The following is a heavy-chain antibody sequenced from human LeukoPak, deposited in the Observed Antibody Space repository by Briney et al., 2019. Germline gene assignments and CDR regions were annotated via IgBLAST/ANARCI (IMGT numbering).Heavy chain of an antibody. V-gene: IGHV1-69*13. D-gene: IGHD2-15*01. Sequence: GASVKVSCKASGGTFGRYAITWVRQAPGQRLEWMGGVSPIYGTSDHAQRFQGRVTISADESTSTAFLEVRSLRSEDTAVYYCARDCSGGRCYGAFDIWGQGTLVIASS. CDR1: GGTFGRYA. CDR3: ARDCSGGRCYGAFDI. CDR2: VSPIYGTS. J-gene: IGHJ3*02.